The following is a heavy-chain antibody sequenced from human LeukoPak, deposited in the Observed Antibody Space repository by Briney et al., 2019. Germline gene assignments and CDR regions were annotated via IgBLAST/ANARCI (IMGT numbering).Heavy chain of an antibody. Sequence: ASVKVSCKASGYTFTSYDINWVRQAAGQGLEWMGWMNPNSGNTGYAQKFQGRVTMTRNTSISTAYMELSSLRSEDTAVYYCARPYCSSTSCLDFDPWGQGTLVTVSS. V-gene: IGHV1-8*01. CDR2: MNPNSGNT. CDR1: GYTFTSYD. D-gene: IGHD2-2*01. CDR3: ARPYCSSTSCLDFDP. J-gene: IGHJ5*02.